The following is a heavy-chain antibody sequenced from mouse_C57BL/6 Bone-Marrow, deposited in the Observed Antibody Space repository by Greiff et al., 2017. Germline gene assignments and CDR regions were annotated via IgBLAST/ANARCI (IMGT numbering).Heavy chain of an antibody. Sequence: QVQLKQSGAELVRPGASVKMSCKASGYTFTSYCMHWVKQTPRQGLEWIGAIYPGNGDTSYNQKFKGKATLTGDKSSSTAYMQLSSLTSEDSAVYFCARGWLLGWFAYWGQGTLVTVSA. V-gene: IGHV1-12*01. CDR3: ARGWLLGWFAY. CDR2: IYPGNGDT. CDR1: GYTFTSYC. D-gene: IGHD2-3*01. J-gene: IGHJ3*01.